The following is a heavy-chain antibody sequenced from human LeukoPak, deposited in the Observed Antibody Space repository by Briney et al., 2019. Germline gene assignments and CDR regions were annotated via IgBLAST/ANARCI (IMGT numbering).Heavy chain of an antibody. CDR2: ISDYNGRT. CDR1: GYTFTSFG. CDR3: ARAEYCGGDCYSTVDY. J-gene: IGHJ4*02. Sequence: ASVKVSCKASGYTFTSFGISWVRQAPGQGLEWVGWISDYNGRTNYAQKFQGRVTMTTDTSTSTAYMELRSLRSDDTAMYYCARAEYCGGDCYSTVDYWGQGTLVTVSS. V-gene: IGHV1-18*01. D-gene: IGHD2-21*02.